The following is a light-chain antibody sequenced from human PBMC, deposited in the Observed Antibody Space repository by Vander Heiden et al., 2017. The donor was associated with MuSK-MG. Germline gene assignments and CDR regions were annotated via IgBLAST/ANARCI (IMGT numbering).Light chain of an antibody. CDR2: GNS. V-gene: IGLV1-40*01. Sequence: QSVLTQPPPVSGAPGQRVTISCTGRRSNIGAGYDVHWYQQLPGTAPKLLIYGNSNRPSGVPDRFSGSKSGTSASLAITGLQAEDEADYYCQSYDSSLSGSVFGGGTKLTVL. CDR3: QSYDSSLSGSV. J-gene: IGLJ3*02. CDR1: RSNIGAGYD.